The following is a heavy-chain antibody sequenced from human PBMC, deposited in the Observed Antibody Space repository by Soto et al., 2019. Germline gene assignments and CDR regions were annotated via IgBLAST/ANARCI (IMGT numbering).Heavy chain of an antibody. CDR2: TYYRSKWYN. J-gene: IGHJ3*02. CDR3: AATSYCSGSCYRAFDI. V-gene: IGHV6-1*01. Sequence: SQTLSLTCAISGDSVSSISAAWNWIRQSPSRGLEWLGRTYYRSKWYNDYAVSVKSRITINPDTSKNQFSLQLNSVTPEDTAVYYCAATSYCSGSCYRAFDIWGQGTMVTVSS. CDR1: GDSVSSISAA. D-gene: IGHD2-15*01.